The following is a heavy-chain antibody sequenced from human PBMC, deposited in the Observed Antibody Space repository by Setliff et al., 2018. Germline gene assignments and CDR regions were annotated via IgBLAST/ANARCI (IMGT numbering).Heavy chain of an antibody. CDR3: ARVAAYSSSWYNYYYGMDV. CDR2: IYYSGST. V-gene: IGHV4-39*07. Sequence: SETLSLTCTVSGGSISSSSYYWGWIRQPPGKGLEWIGSIYYSGSTYYNPSLKSRVTISVDTSKNQFSRKLSSVTAADTAVYYCARVAAYSSSWYNYYYGMDVWGQGTTVTVSS. J-gene: IGHJ6*02. D-gene: IGHD6-13*01. CDR1: GGSISSSSYY.